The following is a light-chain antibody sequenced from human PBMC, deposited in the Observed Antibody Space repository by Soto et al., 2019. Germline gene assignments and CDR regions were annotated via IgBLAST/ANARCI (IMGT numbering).Light chain of an antibody. CDR2: GAS. Sequence: EIVLTQSPGTLSLSPGEGATLSCRASQSVSSNFLACYQQKPGQAPRLLIYGASSRATGIPDRFSGSGSGTDFPLTISRLEPEDFAVYYCQHYGSAPSTFGQGTRLEMK. CDR3: QHYGSAPST. V-gene: IGKV3-20*01. J-gene: IGKJ5*01. CDR1: QSVSSNF.